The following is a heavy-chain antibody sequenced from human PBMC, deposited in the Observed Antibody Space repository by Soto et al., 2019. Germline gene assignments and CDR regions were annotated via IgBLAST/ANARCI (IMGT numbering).Heavy chain of an antibody. CDR3: ARDPAPDVDP. Sequence: VQLVQSGAELKKPGSSVKVSCKASGGTFSSYAISWVRQAPGQGLEWMGDINPIFGTAYYAQTFQGRVTITADESTSTAYMELGSLRSEATAVYYCARDPAPDVDPWGQGTLVTVSS. D-gene: IGHD2-2*01. CDR1: GGTFSSYA. CDR2: INPIFGTA. V-gene: IGHV1-69*01. J-gene: IGHJ5*02.